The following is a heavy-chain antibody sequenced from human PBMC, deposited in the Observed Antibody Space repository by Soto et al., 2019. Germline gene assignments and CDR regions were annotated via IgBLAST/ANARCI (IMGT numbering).Heavy chain of an antibody. V-gene: IGHV4-61*01. D-gene: IGHD2-15*01. CDR3: ARVVRCTRSGCYYLAMDV. CDR2: ILSSGRS. Sequence: PSETLSLTCTVSGESVSSGFYYWNWIRQAPXKGLEWIGSILSSGRSNYNPSLKSRVSMSVDTSKNQFSLRLTSVGAADSAIYYCARVVRCTRSGCYYLAMDVWGQGTTVTVSS. CDR1: GESVSSGFYY. J-gene: IGHJ6*02.